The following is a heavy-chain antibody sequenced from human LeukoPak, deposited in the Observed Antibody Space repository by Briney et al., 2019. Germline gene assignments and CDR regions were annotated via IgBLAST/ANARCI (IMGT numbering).Heavy chain of an antibody. D-gene: IGHD3-16*01. J-gene: IGHJ4*02. CDR1: GFTFSSYE. V-gene: IGHV3-48*03. CDR3: ARGDIRRFDY. CDR2: IGSSGRTI. Sequence: PGGSLRLSCAASGFTFSSYEMNWVRQAPGKGLEWVSYIGSSGRTIYYADSVKGRFTISRDNAKNSLYLQMNSLRAEDTAVYYCARGDIRRFDYWGQGTLVTVSS.